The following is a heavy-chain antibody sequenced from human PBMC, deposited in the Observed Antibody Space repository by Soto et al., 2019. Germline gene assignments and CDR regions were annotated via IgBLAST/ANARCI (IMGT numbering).Heavy chain of an antibody. CDR3: ARDPPGGDYDFWSGYYTGIPHYYYGMDV. CDR1: GGTFSSYA. Sequence: QVQLVQSGAEVKKPGSSVKVSCKASGGTFSSYAISWVRQAPGQGLEWMGGIIPIFGTANYAQKFQGRVTITADESTSTAYMELSSLRSEDTAVYYCARDPPGGDYDFWSGYYTGIPHYYYGMDVWGQGTTVTVSS. D-gene: IGHD3-3*01. J-gene: IGHJ6*02. V-gene: IGHV1-69*01. CDR2: IIPIFGTA.